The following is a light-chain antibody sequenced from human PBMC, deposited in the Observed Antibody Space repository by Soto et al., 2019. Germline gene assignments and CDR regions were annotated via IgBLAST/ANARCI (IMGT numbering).Light chain of an antibody. CDR1: QDISNY. V-gene: IGKV1-33*01. CDR3: QQYATLPL. CDR2: DAS. Sequence: DIQMTQSPSSLSASVGDRVTITCQASQDISNYLNWYLQKPGKAPKLLIYDASKLETGVPLRFSGSGSGTDFTFTINSLQPEDIATYYCQQYATLPLFGGGTKVEIK. J-gene: IGKJ4*01.